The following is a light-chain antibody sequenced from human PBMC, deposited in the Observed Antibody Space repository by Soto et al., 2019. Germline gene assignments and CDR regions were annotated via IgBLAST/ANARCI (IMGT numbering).Light chain of an antibody. CDR3: SSHTSSSSWV. Sequence: QSALTQPASVSGSPGQSITISCTGTSRDVGGYNYVSWYQQHPGKAPKLMIYEVSNRPSGVFNRFSGSKSGNTASLTISGLLAEDEADYYCSSHTSSSSWVFGGGTKLTVL. J-gene: IGLJ3*02. V-gene: IGLV2-14*01. CDR1: SRDVGGYNY. CDR2: EVS.